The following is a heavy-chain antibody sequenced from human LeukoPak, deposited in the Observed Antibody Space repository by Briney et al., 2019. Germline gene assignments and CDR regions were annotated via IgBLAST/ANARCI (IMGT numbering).Heavy chain of an antibody. CDR1: GFTFDDYA. CDR2: ISWNSGSI. V-gene: IGHV3-9*03. CDR3: AKSITIFGVVIDAFDI. Sequence: GRSLRLSCAASGFTFDDYAMHWVRQAPGKGLEWVSGISWNSGSIGYADSVKGRFTTSRDNAKNSLYLQMNSLRAEDMALYYCAKSITIFGVVIDAFDIWGQGTMVTVSS. J-gene: IGHJ3*02. D-gene: IGHD3-3*01.